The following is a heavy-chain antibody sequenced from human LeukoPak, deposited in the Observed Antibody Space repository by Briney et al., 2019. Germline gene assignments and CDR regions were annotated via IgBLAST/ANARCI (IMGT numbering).Heavy chain of an antibody. V-gene: IGHV3-11*01. J-gene: IGHJ6*03. Sequence: PGGSLRLSCAASGFSFREYYMSWIRQGPGEGVECISYISDIGTTTYYADSVKGRVTISRDNAKHSLYLQMNSLRAEDTAVYYCARRGDYMDVWGKGTTVTVSS. CDR2: ISDIGTTT. D-gene: IGHD3-10*01. CDR3: ARRGDYMDV. CDR1: GFSFREYY.